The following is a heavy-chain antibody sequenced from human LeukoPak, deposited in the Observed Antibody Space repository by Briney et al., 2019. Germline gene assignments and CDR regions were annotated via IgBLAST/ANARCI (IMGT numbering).Heavy chain of an antibody. CDR3: ARGAYGVVAAHSY. J-gene: IGHJ4*02. D-gene: IGHD2-15*01. CDR2: MNPNSGNT. CDR1: GYTVTSYD. Sequence: ASVKVSCKASGYTVTSYDINWVRQATGHGLEWMGWMNPNSGNTGYAQKFQGRVTMTRNTSISTAYMELSSLRSEDTAVYYCARGAYGVVAAHSYWGQGTLVTVSS. V-gene: IGHV1-8*01.